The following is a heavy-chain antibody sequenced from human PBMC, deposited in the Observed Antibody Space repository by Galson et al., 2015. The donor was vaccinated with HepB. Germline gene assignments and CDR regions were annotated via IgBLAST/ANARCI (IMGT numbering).Heavy chain of an antibody. CDR2: IKEDGSEK. J-gene: IGHJ4*02. Sequence: SLRLSCAASGFNLFSTHWMSWVRQAPGKGLEWVAKIKEDGSEKYYVDSVKGRFAISRDNAKNSVYLQMNTLRVEDTALFYCATHEGWSGRVPTHFTFWGQGALVTVSS. CDR1: GFNLFSTHW. CDR3: ATHEGWSGRVPTHFTF. V-gene: IGHV3-7*01. D-gene: IGHD3-3*01.